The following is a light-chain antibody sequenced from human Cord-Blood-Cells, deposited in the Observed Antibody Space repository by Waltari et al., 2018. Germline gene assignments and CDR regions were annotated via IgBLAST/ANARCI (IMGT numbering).Light chain of an antibody. CDR3: CSYAGSV. CDR2: EGS. CDR1: SSDVGSYNL. V-gene: IGLV2-23*01. J-gene: IGLJ1*01. Sequence: QSALPQPASVSGSPGQSITISCTGTSSDVGSYNLFSWYQQHPGKAPKLMIYEGSKRPSGVSNRFSGSKSGNTASLTISGLQAEDEADYYCCSYAGSVFGTGTKVTVL.